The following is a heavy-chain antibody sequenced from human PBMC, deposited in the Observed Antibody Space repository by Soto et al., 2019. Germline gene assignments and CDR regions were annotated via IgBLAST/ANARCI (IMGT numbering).Heavy chain of an antibody. J-gene: IGHJ5*02. CDR1: GYTFTSYD. CDR3: ARGEGIAVRRNWFDP. Sequence: QVQLVQSGAEVKKPGASVKVSCKASGYTFTSYDINWVRQATGQGLECMGWMNPNSGNTGYAQKSQDRVNLPSNTSKSTAKMELSSLRSEDTAVYYCARGEGIAVRRNWFDPWGQGTLVTVSS. D-gene: IGHD6-19*01. CDR2: MNPNSGNT. V-gene: IGHV1-8*01.